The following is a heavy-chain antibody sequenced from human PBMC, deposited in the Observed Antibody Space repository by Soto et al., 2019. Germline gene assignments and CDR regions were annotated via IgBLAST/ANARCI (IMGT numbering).Heavy chain of an antibody. CDR2: IKQDGSEK. J-gene: IGHJ5*02. D-gene: IGHD2-2*01. CDR1: GFTFSSYW. Sequence: EVQLVESGGGLVQPGGSLRLSCAASGFTFSSYWMSWVRQAPGKGLEWVANIKQDGSEKYYVDSVKGRFTISRDNAKNSLYLQMNSRRAEDTAVYYCARGSPTRWFDPWGQGTLVTVSS. V-gene: IGHV3-7*01. CDR3: ARGSPTRWFDP.